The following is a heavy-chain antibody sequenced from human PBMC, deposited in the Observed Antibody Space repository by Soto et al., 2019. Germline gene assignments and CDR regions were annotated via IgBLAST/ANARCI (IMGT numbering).Heavy chain of an antibody. CDR2: ILYDGSIE. J-gene: IGHJ5*02. Sequence: XGCLRLSCAASGFPFGTYAMNWVRQAPGKGLEWVAVILYDGSIEHYADSVKGRFSVSRDNSKSTVYLQMNSLTPEDTAIYYCAREATVAALNWFDPWGQGTLVTVSS. CDR3: AREATVAALNWFDP. D-gene: IGHD6-6*01. CDR1: GFPFGTYA. V-gene: IGHV3-30-3*01.